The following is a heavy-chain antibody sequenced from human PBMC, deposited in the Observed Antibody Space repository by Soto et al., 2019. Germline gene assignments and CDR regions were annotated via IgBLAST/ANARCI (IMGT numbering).Heavy chain of an antibody. CDR3: VRSGTARLLRHSWFDT. CDR2: ITTSSAYI. J-gene: IGHJ5*02. CDR1: GFTFNTHD. V-gene: IGHV3-21*01. D-gene: IGHD2-21*01. Sequence: EVQLVESGGGLVKPGGSLRLSCAASGFTFNTHDMNWVRQAPGKGLEWVSSITTSSAYIYYADSLKGRITISRDNAKNSLFLQMNSLRAEDTAVYYFVRSGTARLLRHSWFDTWGQGTLVTVSS.